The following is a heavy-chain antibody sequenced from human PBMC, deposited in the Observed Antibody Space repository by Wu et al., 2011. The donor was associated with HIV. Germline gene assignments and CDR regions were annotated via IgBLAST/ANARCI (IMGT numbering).Heavy chain of an antibody. J-gene: IGHJ3*02. V-gene: IGHV1-18*01. D-gene: IGHD2-15*01. CDR1: GKGFPTSI. Sequence: QVQLVQSGDEVKKPGASVKVSCKASGKGFPTSIVTWVRQAPGQGLEWLGWINGYNGNSRYRQNFQDRVSMSTDSATTTAYMELRSLRSDDTAVYYCASVRCHVDHCYFPLLGTAFDIWGQGQWSRLF. CDR2: INGYNGNS. CDR3: ASVRCHVDHCYFPLLGTAFDI.